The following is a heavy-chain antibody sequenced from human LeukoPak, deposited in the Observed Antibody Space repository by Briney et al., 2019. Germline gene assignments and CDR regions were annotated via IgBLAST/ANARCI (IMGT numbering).Heavy chain of an antibody. V-gene: IGHV3-74*01. D-gene: IGHD3-16*01. Sequence: GGSLRLSCTASGFTFSVYWMHWVRQAPGEGLVLVSRINSVGSSTSYADSVRGRFTISRDNAKNSLYLQMNSLRAEDTAVYYCARDRYDYVWGSGPDIWGQGTMVTVSS. CDR1: GFTFSVYW. CDR2: INSVGSST. J-gene: IGHJ3*02. CDR3: ARDRYDYVWGSGPDI.